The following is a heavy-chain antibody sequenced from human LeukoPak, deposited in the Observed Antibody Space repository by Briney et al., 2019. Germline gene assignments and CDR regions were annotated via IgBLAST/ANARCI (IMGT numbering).Heavy chain of an antibody. CDR1: GGTFSRYA. Sequence: ASVKVSCKASGGTFSRYAISWVRRAPGQGLEWMGGIIPMFGTANYAQKFQGRVTITADESTSTAYMELSSLRFEDTAVYYCAREFGEMATIYFDYWGQGTLVTVSS. J-gene: IGHJ4*02. CDR2: IIPMFGTA. D-gene: IGHD5-24*01. CDR3: AREFGEMATIYFDY. V-gene: IGHV1-69*01.